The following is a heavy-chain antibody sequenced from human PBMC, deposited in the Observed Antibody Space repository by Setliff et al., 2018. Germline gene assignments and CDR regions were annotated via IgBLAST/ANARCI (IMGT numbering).Heavy chain of an antibody. CDR1: GDSISSSSYY. Sequence: SETLSLTCSVSGDSISSSSYYWGWIRQPPGKGLEWIGSINYSGITYYSPSLESRVIVSVDTSKNQFSLKLSSVTAADTAVYYCARLPGYCNGGNCYGYYTFDIWGQGTMVTV. CDR2: INYSGIT. V-gene: IGHV4-39*01. D-gene: IGHD2-15*01. CDR3: ARLPGYCNGGNCYGYYTFDI. J-gene: IGHJ3*02.